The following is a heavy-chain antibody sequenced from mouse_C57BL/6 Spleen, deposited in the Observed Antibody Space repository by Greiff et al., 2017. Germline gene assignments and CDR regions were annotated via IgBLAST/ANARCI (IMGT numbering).Heavy chain of an antibody. D-gene: IGHD1-1*01. CDR3: ARNNYSGSPYAMDY. V-gene: IGHV5-17*01. Sequence: EVHLVESGGGLVKPGGSLKLSCAASGFTFSDYGMHWVRQAPEKGLEWVAYISSGSSTIYYADTVKGRFTISRDNAKNTLFLQMTSLRSEDTAMYYCARNNYSGSPYAMDYWGQGTSVTVSS. CDR1: GFTFSDYG. CDR2: ISSGSSTI. J-gene: IGHJ4*01.